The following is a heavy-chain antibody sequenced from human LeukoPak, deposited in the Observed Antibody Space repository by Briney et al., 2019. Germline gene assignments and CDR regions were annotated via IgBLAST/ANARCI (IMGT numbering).Heavy chain of an antibody. V-gene: IGHV4-39*01. CDR1: GDSISSSTYY. D-gene: IGHD2-2*01. CDR2: IYYSGST. CDR3: AGADCSTTSCYPGNWFDP. Sequence: SETLSLTCTVSGDSISSSTYYWGWIRQPPGKGLEWIGSIYYSGSTYYNPSLKSRVTISVDTSKNQFSLKLNSVTAADTAVYYCAGADCSTTSCYPGNWFDPWGQGILVTVSS. J-gene: IGHJ5*02.